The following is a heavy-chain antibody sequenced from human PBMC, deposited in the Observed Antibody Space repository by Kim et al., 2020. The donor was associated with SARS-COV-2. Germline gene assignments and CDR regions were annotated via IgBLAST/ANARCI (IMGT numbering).Heavy chain of an antibody. Sequence: VKYYVDSVKGRFTIARDNAKTSLYLQMNSLRVEDTAVYYCASQRSFLNIWGQGTLVTVSS. CDR2: VK. CDR3: ASQRSFLNI. J-gene: IGHJ4*02. V-gene: IGHV3-7*01. D-gene: IGHD2-21*01.